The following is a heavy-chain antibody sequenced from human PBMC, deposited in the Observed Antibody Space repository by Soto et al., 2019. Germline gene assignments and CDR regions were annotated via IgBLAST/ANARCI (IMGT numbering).Heavy chain of an antibody. CDR2: MNPNSGNT. CDR3: AGEKVGTTGIDF. CDR1: GYTFTGYD. D-gene: IGHD1-26*01. Sequence: QAQLVQSGAEVKKPGASVKVSCKASGYTFTGYDINWVRQATGQGLEWMGWMNPNSGNTGYAQNFQGRVVVTADNSITTAYMELTSLRDDDSAVYYCAGEKVGTTGIDFWGQGTLVTVSS. J-gene: IGHJ4*02. V-gene: IGHV1-8*01.